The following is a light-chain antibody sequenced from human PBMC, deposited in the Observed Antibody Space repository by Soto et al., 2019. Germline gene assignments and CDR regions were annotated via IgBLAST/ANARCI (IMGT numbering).Light chain of an antibody. V-gene: IGKV1-13*02. CDR2: DAS. CDR3: QQLNSYPST. CDR1: QGISSA. Sequence: AIHLTQSPSSLSASVGDRVTITCRASQGISSALAWYQHKPGRPPRVLIYDASSLQSGVPSRFSGSESGTDCTLTTSSLQPEDSATYYCQQLNSYPSTFGQGTRLEIK. J-gene: IGKJ5*01.